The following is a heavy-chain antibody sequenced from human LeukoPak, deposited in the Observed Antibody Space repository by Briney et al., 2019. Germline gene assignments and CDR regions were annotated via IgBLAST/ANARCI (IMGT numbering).Heavy chain of an antibody. V-gene: IGHV3-48*01. Sequence: GGSVSLSCAASGFSFSTSSMSWVRQTPGKGLEWISYIRGSSTTIYYADSVKGRFTISRDNARNSLYLQMNDLRAEDTGVYFCARDARSHCGTDACYGPYFDYWGQGPLVTVSS. CDR2: IRGSSTTI. J-gene: IGHJ4*02. CDR3: ARDARSHCGTDACYGPYFDY. D-gene: IGHD2-2*01. CDR1: GFSFSTSS.